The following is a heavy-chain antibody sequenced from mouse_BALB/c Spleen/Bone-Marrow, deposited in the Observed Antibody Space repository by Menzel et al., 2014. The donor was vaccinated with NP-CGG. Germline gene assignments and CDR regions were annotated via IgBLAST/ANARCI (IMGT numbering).Heavy chain of an antibody. V-gene: IGHV1-9*01. CDR1: GYTFSRYW. D-gene: IGHD2-1*01. CDR2: ILTGSGST. J-gene: IGHJ3*01. CDR3: ARNYGNYVWFAN. Sequence: QVQLQQSGAELMKPGASVKISCKATGYTFSRYWIEWVKQRPGHGLEWIGEILTGSGSTNYNEKFKGKPTFTADTSSNTAYMQLSSLTSEDSAVYYCARNYGNYVWFANWLQGTLVTVSA.